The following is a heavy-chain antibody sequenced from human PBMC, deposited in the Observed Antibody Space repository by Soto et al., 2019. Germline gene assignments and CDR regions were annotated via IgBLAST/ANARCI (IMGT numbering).Heavy chain of an antibody. Sequence: APVKGPLKSSGYTLTPHGVNWGRPGPGQGVGWGGRISAYKCNTNYAQKVPGRVTKTTDTSTSTAYMELRSLRSDDTAVYYCARDAMETFLLEWFDPWGQGTLVTVSS. CDR3: ARDAMETFLLEWFDP. CDR1: GYTLTPHG. CDR2: ISAYKCNT. D-gene: IGHD1-1*01. V-gene: IGHV1-18*01. J-gene: IGHJ5*02.